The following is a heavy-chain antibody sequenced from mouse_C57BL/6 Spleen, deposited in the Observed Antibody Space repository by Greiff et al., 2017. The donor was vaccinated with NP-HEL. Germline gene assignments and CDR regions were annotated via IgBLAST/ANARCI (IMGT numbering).Heavy chain of an antibody. J-gene: IGHJ1*03. CDR1: GYAFTNYL. CDR2: INPGSGGT. D-gene: IGHD2-3*01. V-gene: IGHV1-54*01. CDR3: ARMMRDGWYFDV. Sequence: QVQLQQSGAELVRPGTSVKVSCKASGYAFTNYLIEWVKQRPGQGLEWIGVINPGSGGTNYNEKFKGKATLTADKSSSTAYMQLSSLTSEDSAVYFCARMMRDGWYFDVWGTGTTVTVSS.